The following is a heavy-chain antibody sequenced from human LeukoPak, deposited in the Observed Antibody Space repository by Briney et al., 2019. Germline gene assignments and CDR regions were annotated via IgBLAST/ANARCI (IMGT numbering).Heavy chain of an antibody. J-gene: IGHJ4*02. Sequence: GGSLRLSCAASGFTFSDYAMNWVRQAPGKGLEWVSTISGSGGSTYYADSVKGRFTISRDNSKNTLYLQMNSLRAEDTAVYYCARLGSSGFVYWGQGTLVTVSS. CDR1: GFTFSDYA. CDR2: ISGSGGST. D-gene: IGHD3-22*01. V-gene: IGHV3-23*01. CDR3: ARLGSSGFVY.